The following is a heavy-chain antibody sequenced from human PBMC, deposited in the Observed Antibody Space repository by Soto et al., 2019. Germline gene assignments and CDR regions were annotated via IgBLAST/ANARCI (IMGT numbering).Heavy chain of an antibody. CDR2: ISGSGGST. V-gene: IGHV3-23*01. CDR1: GFTFSSYA. CDR3: AKGGAGGFFWNEHYGMDV. J-gene: IGHJ6*02. D-gene: IGHD1-1*01. Sequence: QPGGSLRLSCAASGFTFSSYAMSWVRQAPGKGLEWVSAISGSGGSTYYADSVKGRFTISRDNSKNTLYLQMNSLRAEDTAVYYCAKGGAGGFFWNEHYGMDVWGQGTTVTVSS.